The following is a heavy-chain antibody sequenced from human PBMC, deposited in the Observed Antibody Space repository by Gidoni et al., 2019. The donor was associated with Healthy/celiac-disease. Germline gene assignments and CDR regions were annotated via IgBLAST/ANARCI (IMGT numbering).Heavy chain of an antibody. V-gene: IGHV4-39*01. CDR3: ARQGAYYYDSSGYYSHY. CDR2: IYYSGST. D-gene: IGHD3-22*01. J-gene: IGHJ4*02. Sequence: QLQLQESGPGLVKPSETLSLTCTASGGSISSSSYYWGWIRQPPGKGLEWIGSIYYSGSTYYNPSLKSRVTISVDTSKNQFSLKLSSVTAADTAVYYCARQGAYYYDSSGYYSHYWGQGTLVTVSS. CDR1: GGSISSSSYY.